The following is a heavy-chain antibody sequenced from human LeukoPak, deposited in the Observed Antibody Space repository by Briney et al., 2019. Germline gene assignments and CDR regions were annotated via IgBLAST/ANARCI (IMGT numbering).Heavy chain of an antibody. J-gene: IGHJ4*02. CDR2: FDPEDGET. CDR3: ATDPIVGATGVNY. V-gene: IGHV1-24*01. D-gene: IGHD1-26*01. CDR1: GYTLTELS. Sequence: ASVKVSCKVSGYTLTELSMHWVRQAPGKGVEGMGGFDPEDGETIYAQKFQGRVTMTEDTSTDTAYMELSSLRSEDTAVYYCATDPIVGATGVNYWGQGTLVTVSS.